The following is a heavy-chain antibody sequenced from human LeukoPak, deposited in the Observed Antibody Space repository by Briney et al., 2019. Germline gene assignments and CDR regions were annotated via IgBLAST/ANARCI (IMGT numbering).Heavy chain of an antibody. D-gene: IGHD6-13*01. V-gene: IGHV4-4*07. CDR2: IYTSGST. Sequence: SETLSLTCTVSGGSVSTYYWSWIRQPAGKGLEWIGRIYTSGSTYYNPSLKSRVTISVDTSKNQFSLKLSSVTAADTAVYYCARTPLAEQQLVRWGQGTLVTVSS. J-gene: IGHJ4*02. CDR1: GGSVSTYY. CDR3: ARTPLAEQQLVR.